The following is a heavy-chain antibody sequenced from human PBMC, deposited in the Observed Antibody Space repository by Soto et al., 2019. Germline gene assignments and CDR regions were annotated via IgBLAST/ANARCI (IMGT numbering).Heavy chain of an antibody. CDR3: ARSRSGAVPDSLGF. V-gene: IGHV3-30-3*01. D-gene: IGHD3-10*01. J-gene: IGHJ4*02. Sequence: VQLVESGGGVVQPGGSLRVSCAASGFTFSRFAIHWVRQAPGKGLEWVAVISKDGSVKYYADSVKGRFTISRDNSESTLFLQMNSLTNEDTAVYHCARSRSGAVPDSLGFWGQGTLVTVSS. CDR2: ISKDGSVK. CDR1: GFTFSRFA.